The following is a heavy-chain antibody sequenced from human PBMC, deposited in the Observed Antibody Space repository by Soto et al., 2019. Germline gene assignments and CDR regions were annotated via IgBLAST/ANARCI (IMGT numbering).Heavy chain of an antibody. V-gene: IGHV3-48*04. Sequence: GGSLRLSCAASGFTLNDYSMNWVRRAPGKGLEWVSYISSSGSTIYYADSVKGRFTISRDNAKNSLYLQMNSLRAEDTAVYYCATDLTGYYNVLDYWGQGTLVTVSS. CDR1: GFTLNDYS. CDR2: ISSSGSTI. CDR3: ATDLTGYYNVLDY. D-gene: IGHD3-9*01. J-gene: IGHJ4*02.